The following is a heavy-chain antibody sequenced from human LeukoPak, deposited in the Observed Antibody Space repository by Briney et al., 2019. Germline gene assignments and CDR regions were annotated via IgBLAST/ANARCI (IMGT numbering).Heavy chain of an antibody. J-gene: IGHJ4*02. CDR2: ISSSPIDI. D-gene: IGHD1-26*01. CDR1: GFTFSRYA. Sequence: PGGSLRLSCAASGFTFSRYAMAWVRPAPGKGPDWVSSISSSPIDIYDADSVKGRFTISRDNSKNSLYLQMSSLRVEDTAVYYCARIHDGTPTPSFDSWGQGTLVTVSS. V-gene: IGHV3-21*01. CDR3: ARIHDGTPTPSFDS.